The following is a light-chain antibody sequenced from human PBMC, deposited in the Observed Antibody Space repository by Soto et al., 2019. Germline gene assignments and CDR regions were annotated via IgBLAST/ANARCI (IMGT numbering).Light chain of an antibody. V-gene: IGKV3-20*01. CDR3: QQYGSSSWT. CDR2: GAS. J-gene: IGKJ1*01. CDR1: QGTSSAY. Sequence: EIVLTQSPDILSLSPGERATLSCRASQGTSSAYLAWFQQKPGQAPTLLIYGASTRATGIPDRFSGSGSGTDFTLTISRLEPEDFAVYYCQQYGSSSWTFGQGTKVDIK.